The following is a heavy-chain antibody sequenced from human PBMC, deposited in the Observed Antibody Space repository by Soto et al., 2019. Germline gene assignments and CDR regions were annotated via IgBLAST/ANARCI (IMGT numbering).Heavy chain of an antibody. D-gene: IGHD3-9*01. Sequence: EVQLVASGGGLVKPGGSLRVSWAASGFTFSSYSMNWVRQAPGKGLEWVSSISSSSSYIYYADSVKGRFTISRDNAKNSLYLQMNSLRAEDTAVYYCARAGRYDILTGLDYYYYYMDVWGKGTTVTVSS. CDR2: ISSSSSYI. J-gene: IGHJ6*03. CDR3: ARAGRYDILTGLDYYYYYMDV. CDR1: GFTFSSYS. V-gene: IGHV3-21*01.